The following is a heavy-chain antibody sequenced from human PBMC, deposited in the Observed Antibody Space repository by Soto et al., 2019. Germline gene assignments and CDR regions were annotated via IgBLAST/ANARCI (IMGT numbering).Heavy chain of an antibody. CDR3: SKELADYNWFDP. J-gene: IGHJ5*02. CDR2: ISGSGGST. CDR1: GFTFSSYA. Sequence: EVQRLESGGGLVQPGGSLRLSCAASGFTFSSYAMSWFRQAPGKGLEWVSAISGSGGSTYYADSVKGRFTISRDNSKNTLYLQMNSLRAEDTAVYYCSKELADYNWFDPWGQGTLVTVSS. V-gene: IGHV3-23*01. D-gene: IGHD6-19*01.